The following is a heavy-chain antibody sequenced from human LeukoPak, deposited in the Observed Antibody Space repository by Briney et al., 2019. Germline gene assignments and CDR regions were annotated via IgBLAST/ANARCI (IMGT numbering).Heavy chain of an antibody. CDR1: GFTFSSYS. V-gene: IGHV3-30*02. CDR2: IRYSGSNK. Sequence: GGSLRLSCAASGFTFSSYSMNWVRQAPGKGLEWVAFIRYSGSNKYYADSVNGGITIARDNSKNTLYLQMNSLRAEDTAVYSCARSGEQDIAGGGWGKGTTVTISS. CDR3: ARSGEQDIAGGG. D-gene: IGHD3-16*01. J-gene: IGHJ6*04.